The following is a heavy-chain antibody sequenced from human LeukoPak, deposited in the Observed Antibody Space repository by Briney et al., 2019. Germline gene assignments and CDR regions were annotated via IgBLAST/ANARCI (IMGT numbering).Heavy chain of an antibody. D-gene: IGHD2-21*01. V-gene: IGHV3-23*01. Sequence: GGSLRLSCAASGFTFNTYGMSWVRQAPGKGLEWVSGISGSGGATYYADSVKGRFTVSRDNSKNTLYVQMKSLRAEDTAVYYCAKDFVVVPGNVNYFDYWGQGTLVTVSS. CDR2: ISGSGGAT. J-gene: IGHJ4*02. CDR3: AKDFVVVPGNVNYFDY. CDR1: GFTFNTYG.